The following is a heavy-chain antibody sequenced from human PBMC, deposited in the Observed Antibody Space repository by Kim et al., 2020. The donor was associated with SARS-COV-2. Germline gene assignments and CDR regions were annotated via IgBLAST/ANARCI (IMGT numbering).Heavy chain of an antibody. D-gene: IGHD2-15*01. J-gene: IGHJ6*02. Sequence: SETLSLTCTVSGGSISSGGYYWSWIRQHPGKGLEWIGYIYYSGSTYYNPSLKSRVTISVDTSKNQFSLKLSSVTAADTAVYYCARDSSGSGNYYYYYGMDVWGQGTTVTVSS. CDR3: ARDSSGSGNYYYYYGMDV. CDR2: IYYSGST. V-gene: IGHV4-31*03. CDR1: GGSISSGGYY.